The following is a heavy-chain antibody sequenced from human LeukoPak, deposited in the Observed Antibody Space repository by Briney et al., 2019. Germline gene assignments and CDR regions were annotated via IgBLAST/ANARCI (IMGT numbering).Heavy chain of an antibody. CDR3: ARRSSGWHYYFDY. V-gene: IGHV3-48*03. CDR1: GFSFSDYE. Sequence: GGSLRLSCAASGFSFSDYEMNWVRQAPGKGLEWVSYISSSGSTIYYADSVKGRFTISRDNAKNSLFLQMNILRAEDTAVYYCARRSSGWHYYFDYWGQGTLVTVSS. J-gene: IGHJ4*02. D-gene: IGHD6-19*01. CDR2: ISSSGSTI.